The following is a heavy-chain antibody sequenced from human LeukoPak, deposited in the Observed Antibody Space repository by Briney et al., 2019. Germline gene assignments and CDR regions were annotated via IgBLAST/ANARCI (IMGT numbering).Heavy chain of an antibody. CDR2: ISSSSSYM. V-gene: IGHV3-21*01. J-gene: IGHJ5*02. D-gene: IGHD3-22*01. CDR1: GFTFSSYS. Sequence: GGSLRLSCAASGFTFSSYSMNWVRQAPGKGLEWVSSISSSSSYMYYADSVKGRFTISRDNAKNSLYLQMNSLRAEDTAVYYCARDTYYYDSSGYSKWFDPWGQGTLVTVSS. CDR3: ARDTYYYDSSGYSKWFDP.